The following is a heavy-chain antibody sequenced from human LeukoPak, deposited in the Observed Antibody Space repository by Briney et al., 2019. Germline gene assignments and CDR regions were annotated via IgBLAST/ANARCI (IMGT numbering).Heavy chain of an antibody. CDR3: AKDGGRTASYYYYGMDV. J-gene: IGHJ6*02. CDR2: ISYDGSNK. CDR1: GFTFSSYG. D-gene: IGHD3-16*01. V-gene: IGHV3-30*18. Sequence: GGSLRLSCAASGFTFSSYGMHWVRQAPGKGLEWVAVISYDGSNKYNADSVKGRFTISRDNSKNTLYLQMNSLRAEDTAVYYCAKDGGRTASYYYYGMDVWGQGTTVTVSS.